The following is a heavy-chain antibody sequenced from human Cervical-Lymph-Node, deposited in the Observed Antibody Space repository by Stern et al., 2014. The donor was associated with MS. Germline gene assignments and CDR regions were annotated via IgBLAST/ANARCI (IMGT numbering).Heavy chain of an antibody. CDR1: GYTFTGFF. D-gene: IGHD2-15*01. CDR2: INPNTGVT. V-gene: IGHV1-2*04. Sequence: QVQLVQSGAEVKKPGALVKVSCTASGYTFTGFFLHWVRQAPGQGLEWVGWINPNTGVTKSAQKFQGWVTLTRDTSINTVYMELNRLKSDDTAVFYCARGYPFFDNWGQGTLVTVSS. J-gene: IGHJ4*02. CDR3: ARGYPFFDN.